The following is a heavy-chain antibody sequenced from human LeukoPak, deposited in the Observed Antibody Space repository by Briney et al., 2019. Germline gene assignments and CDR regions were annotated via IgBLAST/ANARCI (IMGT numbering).Heavy chain of an antibody. J-gene: IGHJ4*02. CDR2: ISGSGGST. V-gene: IGHV3-23*01. CDR3: AKDGEAMCGDDCYHSAFDY. CDR1: GFTFSSYA. Sequence: GGSLRLSCAASGFTFSSYAMSWVRQAPGKGLEWVSAISGSGGSTYYADSVKGRFTISRDNSKNTLYLQMNSLRAEDTAVYYCAKDGEAMCGDDCYHSAFDYWGQGTLVTVSS. D-gene: IGHD2-21*01.